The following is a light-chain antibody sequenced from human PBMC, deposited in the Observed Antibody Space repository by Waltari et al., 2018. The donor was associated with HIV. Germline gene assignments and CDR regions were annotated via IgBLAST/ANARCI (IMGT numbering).Light chain of an antibody. CDR1: ESVSSN. CDR3: QEYNNWPWT. Sequence: EIVLTQSPATLSVSPGDRVTLSCRASESVSSNLAWYQQKPGQAPRLVFYGASSRATGIPDRFSGSGSGTEFTLTISSLQSEDFAVYYCQEYNNWPWTFGHGTKVEIK. J-gene: IGKJ1*01. V-gene: IGKV3-15*01. CDR2: GAS.